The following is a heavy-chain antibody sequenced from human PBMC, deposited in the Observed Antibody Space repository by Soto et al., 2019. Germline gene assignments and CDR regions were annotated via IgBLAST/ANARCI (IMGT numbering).Heavy chain of an antibody. CDR2: ISGSGGST. CDR3: AKDLANNPKVVVAARSYCYYGMDV. CDR1: GFTFSSYA. V-gene: IGHV3-23*01. Sequence: GGSLRLSCAASGFTFSSYAMSWVRQAPGKGLEWVSAISGSGGSTYYADSVKGRFTISRDNSKNTLYLQMNSLRAEDTAVYYCAKDLANNPKVVVAARSYCYYGMDVWGQGATVTVSS. J-gene: IGHJ6*02. D-gene: IGHD2-15*01.